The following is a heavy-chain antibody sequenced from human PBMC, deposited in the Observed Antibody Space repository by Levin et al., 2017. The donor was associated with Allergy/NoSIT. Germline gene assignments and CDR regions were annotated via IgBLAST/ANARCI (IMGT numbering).Heavy chain of an antibody. V-gene: IGHV4-30-2*01. J-gene: IGHJ4*02. Sequence: SETLSLTCAVSGGSICSGGYSWSWIRQPPGKGLEWIGNIYLSGSTYYNPSLKSRVTISVDRSKNQFALNLSPVTAADTAVDYCARVAGYSYGYYFDYWGQGALVTVSS. CDR2: IYLSGST. CDR3: ARVAGYSYGYYFDY. CDR1: GGSICSGGYS. D-gene: IGHD5-18*01.